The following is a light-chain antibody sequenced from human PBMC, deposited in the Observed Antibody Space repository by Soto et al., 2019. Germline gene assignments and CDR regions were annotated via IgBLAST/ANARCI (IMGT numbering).Light chain of an antibody. V-gene: IGKV1-39*01. CDR2: AAS. CDR3: QQYNSYSRT. J-gene: IGKJ1*01. CDR1: QSISSY. Sequence: DIQMTQSASSLSASVGDRVTITCRASQSISSYLNWYQQKPGKAPKLLIYAASSLQSGVPSRFSGSGSGTDFTLTISSLHPEDFATYYCQQYNSYSRTLGQGTNVDIK.